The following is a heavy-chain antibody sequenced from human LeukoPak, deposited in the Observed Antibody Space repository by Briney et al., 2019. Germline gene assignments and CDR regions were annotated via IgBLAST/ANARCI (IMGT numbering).Heavy chain of an antibody. D-gene: IGHD3-9*01. CDR3: ARACSNYDILTGYYTPSDAFDI. V-gene: IGHV4-4*07. CDR1: GGSISSYY. CDR2: IYTSGST. Sequence: SETLSLTCTVSGGSISSYYWSWIRQPAGKGLEWIGRIYTSGSTNYNPSLKSRVTVSVDTSKNQFSLKLSSVTAADTAVYYCARACSNYDILTGYYTPSDAFDIWGQGTMVTVSS. J-gene: IGHJ3*02.